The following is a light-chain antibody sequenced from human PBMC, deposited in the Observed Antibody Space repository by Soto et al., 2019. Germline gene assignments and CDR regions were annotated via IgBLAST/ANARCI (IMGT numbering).Light chain of an antibody. CDR1: QTVSSNS. CDR3: HHYGNSRT. V-gene: IGKV3-20*01. CDR2: GAS. J-gene: IGKJ1*01. Sequence: EIEMTQSPGTLSLSPGQRATLSCKASQTVSSNSLAWYQQKPGQAPRILIFGASSRATGIPDRFSGSGSGTDFSLTINRLEPEDFAVYYCHHYGNSRTFGQETKVEIK.